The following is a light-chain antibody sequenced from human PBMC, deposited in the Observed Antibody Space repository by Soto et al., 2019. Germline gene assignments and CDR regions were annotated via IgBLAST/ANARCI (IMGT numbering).Light chain of an antibody. Sequence: QSALTQPPSASGSPGQSVTISCTGNSNDVGHSSFISWYQQHPGKGPKLIIYEVSKRPSGVPDRFSGSKSGNTASLSVSVLQDEDDADYFCNAQADNGKHVFGTGTKLTVL. CDR2: EVS. V-gene: IGLV2-8*01. J-gene: IGLJ1*01. CDR3: NAQADNGKHV. CDR1: SNDVGHSSF.